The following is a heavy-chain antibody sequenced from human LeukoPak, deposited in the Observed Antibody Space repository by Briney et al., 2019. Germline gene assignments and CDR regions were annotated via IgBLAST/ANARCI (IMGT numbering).Heavy chain of an antibody. J-gene: IGHJ5*02. CDR3: ARIGEDCSSTSCYELDP. D-gene: IGHD2-2*01. V-gene: IGHV1-18*01. Sequence: GASVKVSCKASGYTFTSYGISWVRQAPGQGLEWMGWISAYNGNTNYAQKLQGRVTMTTDTSTSTAYMELRSLRSDDTAVYYCARIGEDCSSTSCYELDPWGQGTLVTVSS. CDR2: ISAYNGNT. CDR1: GYTFTSYG.